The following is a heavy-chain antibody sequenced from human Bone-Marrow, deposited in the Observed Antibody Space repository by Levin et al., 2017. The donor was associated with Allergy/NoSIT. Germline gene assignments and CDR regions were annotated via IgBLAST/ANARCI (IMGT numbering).Heavy chain of an antibody. J-gene: IGHJ2*01. CDR2: IFYGGTT. CDR3: ARTKVTPRHFWYFDL. V-gene: IGHV4-30-4*01. Sequence: RTSETLSLTCVVSGGSISSGEFYWSWLRQPPGKGLEWIGYIFYGGTTYKPSLKSRVSMSMDTSKTQFSLNLTSVTAADTAVYFCARTKVTPRHFWYFDLWGRGTLVTVSS. CDR1: GGSISSGEFY. D-gene: IGHD4-17*01.